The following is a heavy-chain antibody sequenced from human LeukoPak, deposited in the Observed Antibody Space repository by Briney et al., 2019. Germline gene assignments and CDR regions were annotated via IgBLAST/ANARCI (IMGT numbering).Heavy chain of an antibody. D-gene: IGHD3-10*01. J-gene: IGHJ3*01. CDR1: GGSFSGYY. CDR2: INHSGST. V-gene: IGHV4-34*01. CDR3: ARVKTYYYGR. Sequence: PSETLSLTCAVYGGSFSGYYWSWIRQPPGKGLEWIGEINHSGSTNYNPSLKSRVTISVDTSKNQFSLKLSSVTAADTAVYYCARVKTYYYGRWGQGTMVTVSS.